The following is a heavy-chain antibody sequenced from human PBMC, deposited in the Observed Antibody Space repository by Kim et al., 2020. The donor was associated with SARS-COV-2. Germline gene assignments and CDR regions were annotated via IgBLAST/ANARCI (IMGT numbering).Heavy chain of an antibody. Sequence: GGSRRLSCVASGFTLRSYWVHWVRQAPGKGLVWVSRISPDGSSITSADAVKGRFTISRDNAKNTVYLQMNNLGAEDTAVYYCARCGTLPNQYYGLDVWGQGTTVTVSS. CDR1: GFTLRSYW. CDR2: ISPDGSSI. J-gene: IGHJ6*02. V-gene: IGHV3-74*01. CDR3: ARCGTLPNQYYGLDV. D-gene: IGHD1-26*01.